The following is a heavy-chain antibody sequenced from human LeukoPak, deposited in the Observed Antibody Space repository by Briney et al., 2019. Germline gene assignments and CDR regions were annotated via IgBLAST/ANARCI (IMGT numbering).Heavy chain of an antibody. CDR3: GGSGSYSGYYYYGMDV. J-gene: IGHJ6*02. CDR1: GGSISSYY. V-gene: IGHV4-4*07. Sequence: PSETLSLTCTVSGGSISSYYWSWIRQPAGKGLEWIGRIYTSGSTNYNPSLKSRVTMSVDTSKNQFSLKLSSVTAADTAVYYCGGSGSYSGYYYYGMDVWGQRTTVTVSS. CDR2: IYTSGST. D-gene: IGHD3-10*01.